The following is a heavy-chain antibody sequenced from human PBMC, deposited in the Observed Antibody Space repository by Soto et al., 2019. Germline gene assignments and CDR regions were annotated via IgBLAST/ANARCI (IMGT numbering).Heavy chain of an antibody. CDR2: INVYSGGT. J-gene: IGHJ6*02. Sequence: ASVQVSCKASGYTFTDYYLHWVRQAPGQGLEWMGWINVYSGGTNYAQKFQGRVTMTRDASMSTAYMELNSLKSEDTAVYYCASTSGSARPPYGMDGWGQGTTVTVSS. D-gene: IGHD1-26*01. CDR3: ASTSGSARPPYGMDG. CDR1: GYTFTDYY. V-gene: IGHV1-2*02.